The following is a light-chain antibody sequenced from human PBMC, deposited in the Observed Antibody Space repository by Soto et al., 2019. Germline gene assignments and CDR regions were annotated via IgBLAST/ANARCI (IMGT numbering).Light chain of an antibody. J-gene: IGLJ1*01. CDR3: SSYTSSDTLV. Sequence: QSVLTQPASVSGSPGQSITVSCTGTSSDLGGYNYVSWYQHHPGKAPKLMIYEVSNRPSGVSNRFSGSKSGNTASLTISGLQAEDEADYYCSSYTSSDTLVLGTGTRSPS. CDR1: SSDLGGYNY. V-gene: IGLV2-14*01. CDR2: EVS.